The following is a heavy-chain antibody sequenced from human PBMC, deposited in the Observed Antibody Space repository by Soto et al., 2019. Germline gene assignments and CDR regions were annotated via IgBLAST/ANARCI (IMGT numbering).Heavy chain of an antibody. D-gene: IGHD2-21*01. CDR1: GFTVSSDY. V-gene: IGHV3-66*01. Sequence: EVQLVESGGGLVQPGGPLRLSCEASGFTVSSDYMSGVRQPPGKGLEGVSLIYGGGITYYADSVKGRFTISRDTSKNTVYLQMNSLRVEDTAMYYCAREPPGIVPFDICGQGTMVTVSS. CDR2: IYGGGIT. J-gene: IGHJ3*02. CDR3: AREPPGIVPFDI.